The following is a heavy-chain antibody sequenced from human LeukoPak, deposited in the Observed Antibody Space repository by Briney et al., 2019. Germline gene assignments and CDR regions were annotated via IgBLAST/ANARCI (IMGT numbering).Heavy chain of an antibody. CDR2: INPNSGGT. CDR1: GYTFTGYY. J-gene: IGHJ4*02. V-gene: IGHV1-2*02. Sequence: ASVKVSCKASGYTFTGYYMHWVRQAPGQGLEWMGWINPNSGGTNYAQKFQGRVTMTRDTSISTAYMELSRLRSDDTAVYYCARLVTMIAVVQVSDYWGQGTLVTVSS. D-gene: IGHD3-22*01. CDR3: ARLVTMIAVVQVSDY.